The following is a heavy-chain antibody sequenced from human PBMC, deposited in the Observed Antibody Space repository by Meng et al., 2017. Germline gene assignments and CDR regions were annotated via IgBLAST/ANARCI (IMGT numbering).Heavy chain of an antibody. Sequence: QIPLQQSGPGLVKPSQTLSLICAISGDSVSSNSAAWNWIRQSPSRGLEWLGRAYYRSKWYHDYAESVKSRISIDPDTSKNQFSLQSRSVTPEDSAVYYCARGSYSFDSWGQRTLVTVSS. CDR2: AYYRSKWYH. D-gene: IGHD1-26*01. CDR3: ARGSYSFDS. J-gene: IGHJ4*02. CDR1: GDSVSSNSAA. V-gene: IGHV6-1*01.